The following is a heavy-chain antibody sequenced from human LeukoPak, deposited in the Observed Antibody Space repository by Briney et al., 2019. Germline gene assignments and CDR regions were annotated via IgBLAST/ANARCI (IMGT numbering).Heavy chain of an antibody. Sequence: GGSLRLSCAASGFTFSSYSMNWVRQAPGKGLEWVSSISSSSSYICYADSVKGRFTISRDNAKNSLYLQMNSLRAEDTAVYYCARSIAAAGRGFDYWGQGTLVTVSS. J-gene: IGHJ4*02. V-gene: IGHV3-21*01. CDR1: GFTFSSYS. CDR3: ARSIAAAGRGFDY. D-gene: IGHD6-13*01. CDR2: ISSSSSYI.